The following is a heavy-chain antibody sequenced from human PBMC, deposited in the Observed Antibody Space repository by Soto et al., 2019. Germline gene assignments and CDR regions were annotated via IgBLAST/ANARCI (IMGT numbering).Heavy chain of an antibody. J-gene: IGHJ5*02. CDR2: IDTSGHST. CDR3: AKDIWYFYL. D-gene: IGHD3-3*01. V-gene: IGHV3-74*01. CDR1: GFVFTNFS. Sequence: PGGSLRLSCEASGFVFTNFSMHWVRHVPGKGLVWVARIDTSGHSTNYAESAKGRFTISSDNAKNTVSLQMNSLRVEDTGVYYCAKDIWYFYLWSQGSQVTVSS.